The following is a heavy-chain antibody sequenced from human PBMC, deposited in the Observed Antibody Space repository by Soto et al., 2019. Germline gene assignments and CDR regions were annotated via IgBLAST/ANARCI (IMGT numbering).Heavy chain of an antibody. CDR1: GYTFTSYY. J-gene: IGHJ6*02. Sequence: QVQLVQSGAEVKKPGASVKVSCKASGYTFTSYYMHWVRQAPGQGLEWMGIINPSGGSTSYAQKFQGRVTMTRDTSTSTVYTELSSLRSEDTAVYYCAREVAAAGRDYYGMDVWGQGTTVTVSS. CDR3: AREVAAAGRDYYGMDV. D-gene: IGHD6-13*01. V-gene: IGHV1-46*01. CDR2: INPSGGST.